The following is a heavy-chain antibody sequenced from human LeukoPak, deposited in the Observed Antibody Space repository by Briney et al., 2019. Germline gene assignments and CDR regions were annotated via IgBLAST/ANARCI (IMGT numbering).Heavy chain of an antibody. CDR2: IRSKTDGGTT. CDR3: TTGRYFDY. V-gene: IGHV3-15*01. J-gene: IGHJ4*02. CDR1: GFTVSSNY. D-gene: IGHD3-9*01. Sequence: MSGGSLRLSCAASGFTVSSNYMSWVRQAPGKGLEWVGRIRSKTDGGTTDYAAPVKGRFAISRDDSKTTLHLEINSLKTEDTAVYYCTTGRYFDYWGQGTLVTVSS.